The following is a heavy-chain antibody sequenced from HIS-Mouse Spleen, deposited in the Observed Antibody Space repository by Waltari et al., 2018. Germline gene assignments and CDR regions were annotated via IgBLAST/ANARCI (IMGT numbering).Heavy chain of an antibody. D-gene: IGHD6-13*01. CDR2: IYPGDPDN. Sequence: EVQLVQSGAEVKKPGESLKISCKGSGYSFTSYWIGWVRQMPGKGLEWLGVIYPGDPDNRYSPSFQGQVTISADKSISTAYLQWSSLKASDTAMYYCARRPSSSSWYFFDYWGQGTLVTVSS. CDR3: ARRPSSSSWYFFDY. V-gene: IGHV5-51*01. J-gene: IGHJ4*02. CDR1: GYSFTSYW.